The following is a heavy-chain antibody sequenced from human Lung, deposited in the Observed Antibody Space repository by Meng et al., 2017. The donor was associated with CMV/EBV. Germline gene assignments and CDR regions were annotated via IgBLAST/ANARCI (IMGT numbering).Heavy chain of an antibody. D-gene: IGHD3-10*01. CDR1: GGSISSGGYY. CDR3: ASKPDYYGSGSYYYYGMDV. J-gene: IGHJ6*02. Sequence: LRLXCTVSGGSISSGGYYWSWIRQHPGKGLEWIGYIYYSGSTYYNPSLKSRVTISVDTSKNQFSLKLSSVTAADTAVYYCASKPDYYGSGSYYYYGMDVWGQGXTVTVSS. V-gene: IGHV4-31*03. CDR2: IYYSGST.